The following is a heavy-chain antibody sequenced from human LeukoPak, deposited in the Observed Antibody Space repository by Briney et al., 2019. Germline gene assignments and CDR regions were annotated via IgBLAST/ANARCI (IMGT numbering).Heavy chain of an antibody. CDR2: INHSGST. J-gene: IGHJ5*02. D-gene: IGHD3-10*01. CDR3: TYGSGSFWFDP. V-gene: IGHV4-34*01. CDR1: GGSFSGYY. Sequence: PSETLSLTCAVYGGSFSGYYWSWIRQPPGKGLEWIGEINHSGSTNYNPSLKSRVTISVDTSKNQFSLKLSSVTAADTAVYHCTYGSGSFWFDPWGQGTLVTVSS.